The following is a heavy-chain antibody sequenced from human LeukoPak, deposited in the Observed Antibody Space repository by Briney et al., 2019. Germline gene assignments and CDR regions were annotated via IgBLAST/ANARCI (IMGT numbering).Heavy chain of an antibody. D-gene: IGHD3-10*01. CDR3: ARDVGFGRSHWFDP. CDR2: IYYSGST. J-gene: IGHJ5*02. CDR1: GGSISSYY. V-gene: IGHV4-59*01. Sequence: SETLSLTCTVSGGSISSYYWSWIRQPPGKGLEWVGYIYYSGSTKYNPSLKRRVTISVDTSKNQFSLKLSSVTAADTAVYYCARDVGFGRSHWFDPWGQGTLVTVSS.